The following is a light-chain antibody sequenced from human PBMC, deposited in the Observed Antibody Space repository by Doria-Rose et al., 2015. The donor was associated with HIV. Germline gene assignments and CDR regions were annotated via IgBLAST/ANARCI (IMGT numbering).Light chain of an antibody. J-gene: IGKJ1*01. Sequence: DIRLTQSPSTLSASVGDRVTITCRASQSISNWLAWYQQKPGQAPKLLIYKAPTLQSGVPSRFRGSGSGTEFTLTINSLQPDDFATYYCQHFDKYFSWTFGHGTKVDIK. V-gene: IGKV1-5*03. CDR3: QHFDKYFSWT. CDR2: KAP. CDR1: QSISNW.